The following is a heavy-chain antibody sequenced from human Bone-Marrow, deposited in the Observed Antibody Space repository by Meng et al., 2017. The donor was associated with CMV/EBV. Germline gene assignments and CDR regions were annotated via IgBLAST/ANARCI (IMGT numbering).Heavy chain of an antibody. CDR3: ARTPPSIYDVFSGQYYFDY. J-gene: IGHJ4*02. Sequence: SETLSLTCTVSGGSISNYYWSWIRQSPVKGLEWIGYIYYSGSTNYNPSLKSRVTISVDTSKNQFSLKLSSVTAADTAVYYCARTPPSIYDVFSGQYYFDYWGQGTLVTVSS. D-gene: IGHD3-9*01. V-gene: IGHV4-59*01. CDR2: IYYSGST. CDR1: GGSISNYY.